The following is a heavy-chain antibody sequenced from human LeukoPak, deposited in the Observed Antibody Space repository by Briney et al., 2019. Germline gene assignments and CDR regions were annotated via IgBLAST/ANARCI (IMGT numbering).Heavy chain of an antibody. D-gene: IGHD2-2*01. CDR3: VKTTSLVPAAMFFDY. Sequence: TGGSLRLSCSASGFTFSSYAMHWVRQAPGKGLEYVSAISSNGGSTYYADSVKGRFTISRDNSKNTLYLQMSSLRAEDTAVYYCVKTTSLVPAAMFFDYWGQGTLVTVSS. CDR1: GFTFSSYA. CDR2: ISSNGGST. J-gene: IGHJ4*02. V-gene: IGHV3-64D*06.